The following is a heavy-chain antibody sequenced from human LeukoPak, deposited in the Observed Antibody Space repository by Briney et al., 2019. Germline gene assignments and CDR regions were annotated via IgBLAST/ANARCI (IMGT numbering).Heavy chain of an antibody. J-gene: IGHJ3*02. D-gene: IGHD2-2*01. Sequence: GGSLRLSSAASRFTLTSYSMNCGPDGPRKGLECGSSISSISSYIYYAHSLKGRFSISRDNAKNSLYLQMNSLRAEDTAVYYCARDRRPVVPAASIYGDYGEDAFDIWGQGTMVTVSS. CDR1: RFTLTSYS. CDR2: ISSISSYI. CDR3: ARDRRPVVPAASIYGDYGEDAFDI. V-gene: IGHV3-21*01.